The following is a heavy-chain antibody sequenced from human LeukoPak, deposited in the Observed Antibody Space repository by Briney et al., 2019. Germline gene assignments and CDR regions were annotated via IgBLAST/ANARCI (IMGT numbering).Heavy chain of an antibody. J-gene: IGHJ3*02. V-gene: IGHV3-53*01. CDR1: GFTVSSNY. Sequence: PGGSLRLTCAASGFTVSSNYMTWVRQGPGKGLEWVSIIYSGGSTNYADSVKGRFAISRDTSKSTLYLQMNSLRAEGTAVYYCARGRTRRSPFDIWGRGTMVTVSS. D-gene: IGHD1-14*01. CDR3: ARGRTRRSPFDI. CDR2: IYSGGST.